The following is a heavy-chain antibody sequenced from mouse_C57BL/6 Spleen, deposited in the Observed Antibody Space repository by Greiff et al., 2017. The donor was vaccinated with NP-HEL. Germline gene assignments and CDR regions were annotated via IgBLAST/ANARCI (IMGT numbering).Heavy chain of an antibody. CDR1: GYSFTDYY. CDR2: LYPTYGTT. CDR3: ARNYYYAMDY. V-gene: IGHV1-39*01. Sequence: EVQLQESGPELVKPGASVKISCKASGYSFTDYYMNWVKQSHGQSLEWIGVLYPTYGTTSYPPKFKGQATLTAAPSSSTAYMQLNSLTSEDTAIYYCARNYYYAMDYWGQGTSVTVSS. J-gene: IGHJ4*01.